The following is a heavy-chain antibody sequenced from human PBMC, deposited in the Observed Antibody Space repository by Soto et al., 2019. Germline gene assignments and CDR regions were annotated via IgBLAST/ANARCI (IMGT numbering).Heavy chain of an antibody. J-gene: IGHJ6*02. CDR1: GFTFSSYA. D-gene: IGHD3-22*01. V-gene: IGHV3-23*01. CDR3: AKSYYYDSSGYYSSYYYYGMDV. Sequence: GGSMRLSCAASGFTFSSYAMSWVSQATGKGLEWVSAISGSGGSTYYADSVKGRFTISRDNSKNTLYLQMNSLRAEDTAVYYCAKSYYYDSSGYYSSYYYYGMDVWGQGTTVTVSS. CDR2: ISGSGGST.